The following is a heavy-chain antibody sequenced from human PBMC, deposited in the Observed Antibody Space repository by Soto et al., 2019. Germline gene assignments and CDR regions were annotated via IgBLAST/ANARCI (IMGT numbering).Heavy chain of an antibody. V-gene: IGHV3-23*01. CDR3: GKGIAARPNFFDV. CDR1: GFIFSSYA. J-gene: IGHJ4*02. Sequence: GGALRLSCTASGFIFSSYAMTWVRQAPGKGLEWVSGINAGGGTTYYADPVKGRFTISRDNSKNTLYLQMNSLRAEDTAVYYCGKGIAARPNFFDVRGQRSSVTGSS. CDR2: INAGGGTT. D-gene: IGHD6-6*01.